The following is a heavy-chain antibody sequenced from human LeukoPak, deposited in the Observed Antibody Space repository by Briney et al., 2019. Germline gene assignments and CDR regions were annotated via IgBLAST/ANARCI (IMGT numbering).Heavy chain of an antibody. J-gene: IGHJ5*02. Sequence: GGSLRLSCAASGFTFSSYWMSWVRQAPGKGLEWVANIKQDGSEKYYVDSVKGRFTISRDNAKNSLYLQMNSLRAEDTAVYYCARDGYSSSWYAGWFDPWGQGTLVTVSS. D-gene: IGHD6-13*01. V-gene: IGHV3-7*01. CDR3: ARDGYSSSWYAGWFDP. CDR1: GFTFSSYW. CDR2: IKQDGSEK.